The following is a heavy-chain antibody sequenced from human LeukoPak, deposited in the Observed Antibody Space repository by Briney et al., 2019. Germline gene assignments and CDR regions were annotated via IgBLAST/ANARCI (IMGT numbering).Heavy chain of an antibody. CDR2: IYYSGST. D-gene: IGHD2-21*01. Sequence: SETLSLTCTVSGGLISSTTYHWGWMRQPPGKGLEWIGSIYYSGSTYYNPSLNSRVTISVDTSKNQFSLKLSSVTAADTAVYYCARHQVIATHPSYYMDVWGKGTTVTVSS. CDR3: ARHQVIATHPSYYMDV. CDR1: GGLISSTTYH. J-gene: IGHJ6*03. V-gene: IGHV4-39*01.